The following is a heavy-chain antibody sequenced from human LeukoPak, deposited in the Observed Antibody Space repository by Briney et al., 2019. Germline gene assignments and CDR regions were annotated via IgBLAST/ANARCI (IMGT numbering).Heavy chain of an antibody. D-gene: IGHD3-9*01. CDR3: ARGLGVFRALRYFDWLNEYYFDY. CDR1: GGSISSSYYY. J-gene: IGHJ4*02. V-gene: IGHV4-39*07. CDR2: IYYSGST. Sequence: PSETLSLTCTVSGGSISSSYYYWGWIRQPPGKGPEWIGSIYYSGSTNYNPSLKSRVTISVDTSKNQFSLKLSSVTAADTAVYYCARGLGVFRALRYFDWLNEYYFDYWGQGTLVTVSS.